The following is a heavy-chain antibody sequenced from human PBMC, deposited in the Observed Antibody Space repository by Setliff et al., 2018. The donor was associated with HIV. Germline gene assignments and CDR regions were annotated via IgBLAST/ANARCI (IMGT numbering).Heavy chain of an antibody. CDR3: ARVCPPVRYNFWSGYYPKAGYFDY. CDR1: GGSISSGVYY. Sequence: PSETLSLTCTVSGGSISSGVYYWSWIRHHPGKGLEWIGYIHYSGSIYYNPSLKSRVTISVDTSKNQFSLKLSSVTAADTAVYYCARVCPPVRYNFWSGYYPKAGYFDYWGQGALVTGSS. J-gene: IGHJ4*02. CDR2: IHYSGSI. D-gene: IGHD3-3*01. V-gene: IGHV4-31*03.